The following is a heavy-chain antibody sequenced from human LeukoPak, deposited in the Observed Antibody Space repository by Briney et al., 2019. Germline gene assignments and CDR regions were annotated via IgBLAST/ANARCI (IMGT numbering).Heavy chain of an antibody. CDR3: ASYKQLWYFDY. CDR1: GFTFSDYY. CDR2: ISSRGSTI. V-gene: IGHV3-11*01. D-gene: IGHD5-18*01. J-gene: IGHJ4*02. Sequence: GGSLRLSCAASGFTFSDYYMSWIRQAPGKGLEWVSYISSRGSTIYYADSVKGRFTISRDNAKNSLYLQMNSLRAEDTAVYYCASYKQLWYFDYWGQGTLVTVSS.